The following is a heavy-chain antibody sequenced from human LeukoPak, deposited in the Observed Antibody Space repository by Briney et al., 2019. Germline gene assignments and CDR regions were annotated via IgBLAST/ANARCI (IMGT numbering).Heavy chain of an antibody. CDR3: ARDLATIDGIAWYYFEN. V-gene: IGHV1-2*02. Sequence: ASVKVSCKASGYTFTDHYIHWVRQAPGQGFEWMGWINPNTGGTDYAQKFQDRIAISTYTSIGTAYMELSRLRSDDTALYYCARDLATIDGIAWYYFENWGQGTLVTVS. CDR2: INPNTGGT. J-gene: IGHJ4*02. D-gene: IGHD5-12*01. CDR1: GYTFTDHY.